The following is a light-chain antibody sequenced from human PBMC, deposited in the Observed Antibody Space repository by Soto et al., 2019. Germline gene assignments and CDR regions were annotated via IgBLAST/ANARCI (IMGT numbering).Light chain of an antibody. Sequence: QLVLTQPPSASGTPGQRVTISCSGSSSNIGSYYVYWYQQLPGTAPKLLIYRNNQRPSGVPDRFSGSKSGTSASLAISGLRSEDEAEYYCAAWDDSLSGVVFGGGTKLTVL. J-gene: IGLJ2*01. CDR3: AAWDDSLSGVV. CDR1: SSNIGSYY. V-gene: IGLV1-47*01. CDR2: RNN.